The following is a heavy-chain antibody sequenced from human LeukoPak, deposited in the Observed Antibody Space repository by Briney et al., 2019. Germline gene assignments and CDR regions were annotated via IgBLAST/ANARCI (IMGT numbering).Heavy chain of an antibody. CDR3: ARGRRKYYYGSGSYLGVWFDP. J-gene: IGHJ5*02. D-gene: IGHD3-10*01. CDR2: INHSGST. CDR1: GGSFSGYY. Sequence: SETLSLTCAVYGGSFSGYYWSRIRQPPGKGLEWIGEINHSGSTNYNPSLKSRVTISVDTSKNQFSLKLSSVTAADTAVYYCARGRRKYYYGSGSYLGVWFDPWGQGTLVTVSS. V-gene: IGHV4-34*01.